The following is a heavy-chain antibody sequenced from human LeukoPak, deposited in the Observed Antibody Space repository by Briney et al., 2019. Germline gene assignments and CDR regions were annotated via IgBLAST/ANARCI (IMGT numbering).Heavy chain of an antibody. CDR1: GGSISSYY. Sequence: SETLSLTCTVSGGSISSYYWSWIRQPPGKGLEWIGYIYYSGSTKYNPSLKSRVNISVDTSKNQFSLELSSVTAADTAVYYCARVRDGYNVVFDYWGQGTLVTVSS. J-gene: IGHJ4*02. CDR3: ARVRDGYNVVFDY. V-gene: IGHV4-59*01. CDR2: IYYSGST. D-gene: IGHD5-24*01.